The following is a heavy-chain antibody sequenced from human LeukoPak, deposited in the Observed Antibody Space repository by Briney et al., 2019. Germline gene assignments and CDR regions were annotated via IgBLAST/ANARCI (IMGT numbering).Heavy chain of an antibody. CDR2: INAGNGNT. CDR1: GYTFTSYA. V-gene: IGHV1-3*01. Sequence: GGSLRLSCAASGYTFTSYAMHWVRQAPGQRLEWMGWINAGNGNTKYSQKFQGRVTITRDTSASTAYMELSSLRSEDTAVYYCARGRLLLLRSNWFDPWGQGTLVTVSS. J-gene: IGHJ5*02. D-gene: IGHD2-15*01. CDR3: ARGRLLLLRSNWFDP.